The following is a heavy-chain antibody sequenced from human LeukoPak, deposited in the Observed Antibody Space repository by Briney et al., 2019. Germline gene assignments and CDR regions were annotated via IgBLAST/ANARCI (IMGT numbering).Heavy chain of an antibody. J-gene: IGHJ5*02. D-gene: IGHD3-3*01. CDR3: ARVTYDFWSGYSRGWFDP. Sequence: PGGSLRLSXAASGFTFSSYWMSWVRQAPGKGLEWVANIKQDGSEKYYVDSVKGRFTISTDNAKNSLYLQMNSLRVEDTAVYYCARVTYDFWSGYSRGWFDPWGQRTLVTVSS. V-gene: IGHV3-7*01. CDR2: IKQDGSEK. CDR1: GFTFSSYW.